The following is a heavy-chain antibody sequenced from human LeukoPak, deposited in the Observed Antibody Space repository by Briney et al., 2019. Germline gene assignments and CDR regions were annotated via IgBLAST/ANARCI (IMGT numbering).Heavy chain of an antibody. CDR2: ISNVGGSK. CDR1: GFTFSDYA. J-gene: IGHJ4*02. Sequence: PGRSLRLSFAASGFTFSDYAIHWVRQAPGKGLEWVSVISNVGGSKHYADSVKGRFTISRDNSKNTLLLQMNSLRPEDTAVYYCARDLSTGPADYCFDSWGQGTLVTVSS. V-gene: IGHV3-30-3*01. D-gene: IGHD2-2*01. CDR3: ARDLSTGPADYCFDS.